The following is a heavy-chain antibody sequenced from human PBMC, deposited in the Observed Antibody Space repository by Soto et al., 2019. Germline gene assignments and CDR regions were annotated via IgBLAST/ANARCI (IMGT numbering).Heavy chain of an antibody. D-gene: IGHD2-21*02. Sequence: QVQLVQSGAEVKKPGSSVKVSCKASGGTFSSYAISWVRQAPGQGLEWMGGIIPIFGTANYAQKFQGRVTITADESTSTAYMELSSLRSEDTAVDYCARGNCGGDCYIPGYYYYGMDVWGQGTTVTVSS. CDR2: IIPIFGTA. CDR3: ARGNCGGDCYIPGYYYYGMDV. CDR1: GGTFSSYA. J-gene: IGHJ6*02. V-gene: IGHV1-69*01.